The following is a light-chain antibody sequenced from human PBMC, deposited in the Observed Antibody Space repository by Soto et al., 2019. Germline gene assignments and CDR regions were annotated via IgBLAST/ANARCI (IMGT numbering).Light chain of an antibody. Sequence: DIQMTQSPSTLSASVGDRVTITCRASQSISSWLAWYQQKPGKAPKLLIYKASSLESGVPSRFSGSGSGTEFTLTIRRLQPDDFETYYCQQYNSYGWTFGPGTKVEIK. J-gene: IGKJ1*01. CDR3: QQYNSYGWT. V-gene: IGKV1-5*03. CDR2: KAS. CDR1: QSISSW.